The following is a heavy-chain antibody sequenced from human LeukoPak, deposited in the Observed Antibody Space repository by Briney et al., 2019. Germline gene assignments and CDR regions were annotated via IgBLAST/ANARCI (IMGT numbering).Heavy chain of an antibody. CDR2: IYTSGST. Sequence: SETLSLTCTVSGGSISSGSYYWSWIRQSAGKGLEWIGRIYTSGSTNYNPSLKSRVTISVDTSKNQFSLKLSSVTAADTAVYYCASAYDSSGYYYQSEYFQHWGQGTLVTVSS. V-gene: IGHV4-61*02. CDR3: ASAYDSSGYYYQSEYFQH. CDR1: GGSISSGSYY. J-gene: IGHJ1*01. D-gene: IGHD3-22*01.